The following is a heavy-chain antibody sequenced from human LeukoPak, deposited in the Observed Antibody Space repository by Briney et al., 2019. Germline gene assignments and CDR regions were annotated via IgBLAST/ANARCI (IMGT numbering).Heavy chain of an antibody. D-gene: IGHD6-19*01. CDR2: INPNSGGT. Sequence: ASVKVSCKASGYXFTGYYIHWVRQAPGQGLEWMGWINPNSGGTNYAQKFQGRVTMTRDTSISTAYMELSRLRSDDTAVYYCARVTDSSGWKYWYFDLWGRGTLVTVSS. CDR1: GYXFTGYY. J-gene: IGHJ2*01. CDR3: ARVTDSSGWKYWYFDL. V-gene: IGHV1-2*02.